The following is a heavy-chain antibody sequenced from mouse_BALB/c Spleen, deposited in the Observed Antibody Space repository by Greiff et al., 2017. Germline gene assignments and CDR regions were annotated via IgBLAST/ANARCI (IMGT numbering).Heavy chain of an antibody. Sequence: EVQLVESGGGLVKPGGSLKLSCAASGFTFSSYTMSWVRQTPEKRLEWVATISSGGSYTYYPDSVKGRFTISRDNAKNTLYLQRSSLKSEDTAMYYCTREYGNYLAWFAYWGQGTLVTVSA. J-gene: IGHJ3*01. CDR3: TREYGNYLAWFAY. D-gene: IGHD2-10*02. CDR2: ISSGGSYT. CDR1: GFTFSSYT. V-gene: IGHV5-6-4*01.